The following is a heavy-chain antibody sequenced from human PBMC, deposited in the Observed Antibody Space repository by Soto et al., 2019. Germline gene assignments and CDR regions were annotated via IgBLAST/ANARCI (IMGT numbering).Heavy chain of an antibody. CDR1: GFTFSSYA. Sequence: HPRESLRLSCSASGFTFSSYAMSWVRQAPRKGLEWVSAISGSGGSTYYADSVKGRFTISRDNSKNTLYLQMNSLRAEDTAVYYCAKKASDYSNQWVRGVLFDYWGQGTLVTVSS. D-gene: IGHD3-10*01. CDR2: ISGSGGST. J-gene: IGHJ4*02. V-gene: IGHV3-23*01. CDR3: AKKASDYSNQWVRGVLFDY.